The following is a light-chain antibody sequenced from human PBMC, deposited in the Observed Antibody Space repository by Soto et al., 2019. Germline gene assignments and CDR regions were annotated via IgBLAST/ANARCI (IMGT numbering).Light chain of an antibody. CDR1: QGISSY. V-gene: IGKV1-12*01. CDR2: AAS. Sequence: IHITQSPDSLYASLLEILPLTFLASQGISSYLAWYQQKPGKAPKPLIYAASTLQSGAPSRFSGSGSGTDFTLTISSLQPEDFATYYCQQDNSTTINFGHGTKAEIK. CDR3: QQDNSTTIN. J-gene: IGKJ1*01.